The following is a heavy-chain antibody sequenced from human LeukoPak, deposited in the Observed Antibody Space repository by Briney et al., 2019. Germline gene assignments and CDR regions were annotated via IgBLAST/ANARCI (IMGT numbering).Heavy chain of an antibody. Sequence: ASVKVSCKASGYTFTSYGISWVRQAPGQGLEWMGWISAYNGNTNYAQKLQGRVTMTTDTSTSTAYMELRSLRSDDTAVYYCARVPQADSSSSQLFDYWGQGTLATVSS. J-gene: IGHJ4*02. CDR3: ARVPQADSSSSQLFDY. CDR2: ISAYNGNT. V-gene: IGHV1-18*01. CDR1: GYTFTSYG. D-gene: IGHD6-6*01.